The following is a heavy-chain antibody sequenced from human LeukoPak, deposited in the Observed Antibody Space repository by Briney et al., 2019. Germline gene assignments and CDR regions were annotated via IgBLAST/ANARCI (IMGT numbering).Heavy chain of an antibody. V-gene: IGHV1-69*01. CDR3: ASPPPAGLLALHFAD. Sequence: SVKVSCKASGGTFSRREINWVRQSPGQGLEWMGGTIPISGTPKYAQKFQGRATITADESTGIVYMELSSLRHEDTAVYYCASPPPAGLLALHFADWGQGTLVTVSS. CDR1: GGTFSRRE. J-gene: IGHJ4*02. CDR2: TIPISGTP. D-gene: IGHD3-10*01.